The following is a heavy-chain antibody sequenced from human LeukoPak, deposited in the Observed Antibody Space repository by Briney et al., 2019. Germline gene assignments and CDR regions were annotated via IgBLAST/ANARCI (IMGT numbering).Heavy chain of an antibody. CDR1: GYTFTSYD. V-gene: IGHV1-8*01. D-gene: IGHD6-13*01. CDR2: MNPNSGNT. J-gene: IGHJ4*02. CDR3: ARDGAAAGSVDY. Sequence: ASVKVSCKASGYTFTSYDINWVRQATGQGLEWMGWMNPNSGNTGYAQKFQGRVTMTRNTSISTAYMELSRLRSDDTAVYYCARDGAAAGSVDYWGQGTLVTVSS.